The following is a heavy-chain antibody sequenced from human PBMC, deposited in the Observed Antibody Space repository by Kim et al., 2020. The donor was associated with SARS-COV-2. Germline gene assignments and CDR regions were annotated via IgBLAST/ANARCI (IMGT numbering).Heavy chain of an antibody. Sequence: GESLKISCKGSGYSFTSWWISWVRQRPGKGLEWMGRIDPSDSHTNYSPSFQGHVIISADKSISTAYLQWSSVKASDTAMYYCARHWKSITMVRGVMGNWFDPWGQGTLVTVSS. CDR2: IDPSDSHT. D-gene: IGHD3-10*01. CDR1: GYSFTSWW. V-gene: IGHV5-10-1*01. J-gene: IGHJ5*02. CDR3: ARHWKSITMVRGVMGNWFDP.